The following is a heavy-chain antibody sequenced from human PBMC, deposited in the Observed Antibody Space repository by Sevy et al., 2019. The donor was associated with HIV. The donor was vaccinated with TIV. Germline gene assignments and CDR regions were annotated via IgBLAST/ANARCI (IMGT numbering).Heavy chain of an antibody. V-gene: IGHV3-33*01. CDR1: GFTFSSYG. CDR2: IWYDGSNK. D-gene: IGHD3-16*01. CDR3: ARVGMGGIDY. Sequence: GGSLRLSCAASGFTFSSYGMHWVRQAPGKVLEWVAVIWYDGSNKYCADSVKGRFTISRDNSKNTLYLQMNSLRAEDTAVYYCARVGMGGIDYWGQGTLVTVSS. J-gene: IGHJ4*02.